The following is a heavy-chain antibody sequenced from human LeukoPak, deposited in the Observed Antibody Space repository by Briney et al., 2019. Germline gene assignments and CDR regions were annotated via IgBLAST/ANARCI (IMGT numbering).Heavy chain of an antibody. CDR1: GFSVITDY. D-gene: IGHD7-27*01. CDR2: LYSSGNT. J-gene: IGHJ4*02. CDR3: ARGWGSFEN. V-gene: IGHV3-53*01. Sequence: GGSLRLSCAASGFSVITDYMTWVRQAPGKGLEWVSTLYSSGNTYYADSVKGRFTVSRDNSKNTLFLEMSSLRAEDTAMYFCARGWGSFENWGQGTLVAVSS.